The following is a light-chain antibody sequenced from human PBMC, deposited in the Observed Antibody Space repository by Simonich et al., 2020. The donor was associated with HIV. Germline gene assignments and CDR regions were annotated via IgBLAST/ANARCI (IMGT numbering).Light chain of an antibody. CDR3: QQYYSYPLT. CDR2: AAS. Sequence: AIRMTQSPSSLSASIGDRVTITCRASQGIRSYLAGYQQEAGKAPKLLIYAASTLQSGVPSRFSGSGSGTDFTLTISLQSEDSATYYCQQYYSYPLTFGGGTKVEIK. CDR1: QGIRSY. V-gene: IGKV1-8*01. J-gene: IGKJ4*01.